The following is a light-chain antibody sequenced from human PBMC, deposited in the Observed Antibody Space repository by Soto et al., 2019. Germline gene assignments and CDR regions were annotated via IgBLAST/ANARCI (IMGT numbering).Light chain of an antibody. CDR1: QTISNW. CDR2: KAS. CDR3: QQYNNYSPT. J-gene: IGKJ1*01. V-gene: IGKV1-5*03. Sequence: DIQMTQSPSTLSASVGDRVTITCRASQTISNWLAWYQQKPGKPPKILIYKASSLESGVPSRFSGSESGTEFTLTISSLQPDDFATYYCQQYNNYSPTFGQGTKVEIK.